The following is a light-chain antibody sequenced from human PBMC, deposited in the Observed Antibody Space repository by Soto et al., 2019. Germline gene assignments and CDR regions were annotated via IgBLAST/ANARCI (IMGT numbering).Light chain of an antibody. CDR1: GGDVGNYDL. J-gene: IGLJ2*01. CDR3: SSYRSSSTPVV. V-gene: IGLV2-14*02. CDR2: EVS. Sequence: QSALTQPASVSGSPGQSITISCAGSGGDVGNYDLLSWYQQIPGKAPKLMIYEVSNRPSGVSNRFSGSKSVNTASLTISGLQAEDEADYYCSSYRSSSTPVVFGGGTKLTVL.